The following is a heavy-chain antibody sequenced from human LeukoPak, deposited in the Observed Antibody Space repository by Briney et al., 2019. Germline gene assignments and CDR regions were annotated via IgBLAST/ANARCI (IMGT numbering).Heavy chain of an antibody. D-gene: IGHD3-22*01. CDR1: GVSISSYY. CDR3: ARESSLHYYDNSGYYPYYFDY. Sequence: SETLSLTCTVSGVSISSYYWTWLRQPAGKGLEWIGHIYISGSTNYNPSLKSRVTMSVDTSKNQFSLKLSSVTAADTAVYYCARESSLHYYDNSGYYPYYFDYWGQGTLVTVSS. CDR2: IYISGST. J-gene: IGHJ4*02. V-gene: IGHV4-4*07.